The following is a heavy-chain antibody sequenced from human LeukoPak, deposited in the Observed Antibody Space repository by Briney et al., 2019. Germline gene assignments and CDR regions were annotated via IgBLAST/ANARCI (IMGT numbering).Heavy chain of an antibody. D-gene: IGHD2-15*01. J-gene: IGHJ5*02. CDR1: GGSFSGYY. CDR2: INHSGST. V-gene: IGHV4-34*01. Sequence: PSETLSLTCAVYGGSFSGYYWSWIRQPPGKGLEWIGEINHSGSTNYNPSLKSRVTISVDTSKNQFSLKLNSVTATDTAVYYCARGGVERYCSGGSCYGWFDPWGQGTLVTVSS. CDR3: ARGGVERYCSGGSCYGWFDP.